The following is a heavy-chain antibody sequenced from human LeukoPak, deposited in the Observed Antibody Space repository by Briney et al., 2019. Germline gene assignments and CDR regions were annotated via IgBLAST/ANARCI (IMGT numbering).Heavy chain of an antibody. D-gene: IGHD6-13*01. V-gene: IGHV4-59*01. CDR1: GGSISSYY. Sequence: SETLSLTCTVSGGSISSYYWSWIRQPPGRGLEWLGYIYYSGSTNYNPSLKSRVTISVDTSKNQFSLKLSSVTAADTAVYYCAREWPGSSWYGWFDPWGQGTLVTVSS. CDR3: AREWPGSSWYGWFDP. CDR2: IYYSGST. J-gene: IGHJ5*02.